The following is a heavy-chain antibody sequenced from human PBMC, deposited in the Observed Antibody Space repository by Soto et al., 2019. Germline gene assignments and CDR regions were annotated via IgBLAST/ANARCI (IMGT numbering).Heavy chain of an antibody. V-gene: IGHV3-7*01. Sequence: GSLRLSCEASGFIFRYYYMSWVRQAPGKGLEWVANIKEDGSEKYYMDSVRGRFTISRDNAKKSLYLQMNSLRPQETAVYYCATYSEWLLTYWGLGTLVTVS. D-gene: IGHD3-3*01. CDR2: IKEDGSEK. CDR1: GFIFRYYY. CDR3: ATYSEWLLTY. J-gene: IGHJ4*02.